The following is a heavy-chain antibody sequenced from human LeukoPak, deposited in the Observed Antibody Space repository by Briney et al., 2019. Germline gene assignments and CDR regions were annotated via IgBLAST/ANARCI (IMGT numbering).Heavy chain of an antibody. CDR1: GGTFSSYA. CDR3: ARGPIAVVITPVFDY. Sequence: ASVKVSCKASGGTFSSYAISWVRQAPGQGLEWMGRIIPIFGTANYAQKFQGRVTITTDESTSTAYMELSSLRSEDTAVYYCARGPIAVVITPVFDYWGQGTLVTVSS. J-gene: IGHJ4*02. CDR2: IIPIFGTA. V-gene: IGHV1-69*05. D-gene: IGHD3-22*01.